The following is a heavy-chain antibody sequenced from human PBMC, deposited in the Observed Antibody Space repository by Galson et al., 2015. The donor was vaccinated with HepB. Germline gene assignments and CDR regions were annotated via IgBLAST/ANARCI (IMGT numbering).Heavy chain of an antibody. D-gene: IGHD3-16*01. CDR3: ARGRDYAFDI. CDR1: GINVNNDA. Sequence: SLRLSCAASGINVNNDAIDWVRQAPGKGLEWLSFIPTSGVVSYADSVKGRLTISRDTVKNSLYLQMNSLRAEDTAMYYCARGRDYAFDIWGLGTMVTVSS. J-gene: IGHJ3*02. V-gene: IGHV3-69-1*01. CDR2: IPTSGVV.